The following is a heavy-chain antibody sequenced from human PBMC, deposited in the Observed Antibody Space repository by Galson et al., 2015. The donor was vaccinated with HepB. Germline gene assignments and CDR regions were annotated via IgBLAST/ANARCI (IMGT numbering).Heavy chain of an antibody. D-gene: IGHD3-22*01. Sequence: QSGAEVTKPGESLRISCKGSGYSFTSYWISWVRQMPGKGLEWMGRIDPSDSYTNYSPSFRGHVTISADKSISTAYLQWSSLKASDTAMYYCARLPSKYYDSSGYYSRWGQGTLVTVSS. V-gene: IGHV5-10-1*01. CDR2: IDPSDSYT. J-gene: IGHJ4*02. CDR3: ARLPSKYYDSSGYYSR. CDR1: GYSFTSYW.